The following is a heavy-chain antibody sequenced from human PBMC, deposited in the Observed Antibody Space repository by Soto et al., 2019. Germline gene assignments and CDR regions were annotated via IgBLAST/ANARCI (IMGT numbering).Heavy chain of an antibody. J-gene: IGHJ5*02. CDR3: ARVGLTGYYQNWFDP. CDR2: ISAYNGNT. CDR1: GYTFTSYG. D-gene: IGHD3-9*01. Sequence: QVQLVQSGAEVKKPVASVKVSCKASGYTFTSYGISWVRKAPGQGLEWMGWISAYNGNTNYAQKLQGRVTMTTDTSTSTAYMELRSLRSDDTAVFYCARVGLTGYYQNWFDPWGQGTLVTVSS. V-gene: IGHV1-18*04.